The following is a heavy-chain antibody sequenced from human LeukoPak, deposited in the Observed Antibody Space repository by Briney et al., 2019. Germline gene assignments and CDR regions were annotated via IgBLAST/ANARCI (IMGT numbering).Heavy chain of an antibody. J-gene: IGHJ4*02. CDR2: INHSGST. D-gene: IGHD1-26*01. CDR3: ARDGIVGATFY. V-gene: IGHV4-34*01. Sequence: PSETLSLTCAVYGGSFSGYYWSWIRQPPGKGLEWIGEINHSGSTNYNPSLKSRVTISVDTSKNQFSLKLSSVTAADTAVYYCARDGIVGATFYWGQGTLVTVSS. CDR1: GGSFSGYY.